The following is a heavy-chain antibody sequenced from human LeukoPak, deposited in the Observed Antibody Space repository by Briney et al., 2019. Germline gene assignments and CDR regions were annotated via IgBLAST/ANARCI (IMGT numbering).Heavy chain of an antibody. D-gene: IGHD3-3*01. V-gene: IGHV1-2*02. CDR2: INPNSGGT. Sequence: ASVKVSCKASGYSFTSYYMHWVRQAPGQGLEWMGWINPNSGGTNYAQKFQGRVTITRDTSITTAYMELNRLRSDDTAVYYCTRNLSILEWLFDYWGQGTLVTVSS. CDR3: TRNLSILEWLFDY. J-gene: IGHJ4*02. CDR1: GYSFTSYY.